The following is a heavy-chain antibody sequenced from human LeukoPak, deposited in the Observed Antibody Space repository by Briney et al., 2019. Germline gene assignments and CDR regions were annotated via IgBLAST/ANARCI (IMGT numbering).Heavy chain of an antibody. J-gene: IGHJ6*03. CDR3: AKWIAARRGGYYYYYMDV. CDR1: GFTFSSYA. V-gene: IGHV3-23*01. CDR2: ISGSGGST. Sequence: GGSLRLSCAASGFTFSSYAMSWVRQAPGKGLEWVSAISGSGGSTYYADSVKGRFTISRDNSKNTLYLQMNSLRAEDTAVYYCAKWIAARRGGYYYYYMDVWGKGTTVTVSS. D-gene: IGHD6-6*01.